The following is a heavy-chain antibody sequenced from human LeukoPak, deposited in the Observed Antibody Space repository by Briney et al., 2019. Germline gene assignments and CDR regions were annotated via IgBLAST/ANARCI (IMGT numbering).Heavy chain of an antibody. CDR2: IIPIFGTA. CDR3: ARGVEYYDSSGPDI. J-gene: IGHJ3*02. D-gene: IGHD3-22*01. CDR1: GGTFSSYA. V-gene: IGHV1-69*13. Sequence: ASVKVSCKASGGTFSSYAISWVRQAPGQGLEWMGGIIPIFGTANYAQKFQGRVTITADESTSTAYMELSSLRSEDTAVYYCARGVEYYDSSGPDIWGQGTMVTVSS.